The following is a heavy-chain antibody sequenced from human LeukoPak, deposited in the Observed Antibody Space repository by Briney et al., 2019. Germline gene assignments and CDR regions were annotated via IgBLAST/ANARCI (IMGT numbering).Heavy chain of an antibody. CDR3: AKDEGIAARPDWFDP. Sequence: GGSLRLSXAASGFTFSSYGMHWVRQAPGKGLEWVAFIRYDGSNKYYADSVKGRFTISRDNSKNTLYLQMNSLRAEDTAVYYCAKDEGIAARPDWFDPWGQGTLVTVSS. V-gene: IGHV3-30*02. CDR1: GFTFSSYG. CDR2: IRYDGSNK. D-gene: IGHD6-6*01. J-gene: IGHJ5*02.